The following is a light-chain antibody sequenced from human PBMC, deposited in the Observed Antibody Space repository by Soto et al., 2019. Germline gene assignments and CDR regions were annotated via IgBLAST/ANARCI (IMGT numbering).Light chain of an antibody. J-gene: IGKJ5*01. Sequence: EIVLTQSPGTLSLSPGERATLSCRASQSVSSRYLAWYQQKFGQAPRLLIYGASSRATGIPDRFSGSGSGTDFTLTISRLEPEDFAVHYCQQYGTSPPITFGQGTRLEIK. CDR2: GAS. V-gene: IGKV3-20*01. CDR1: QSVSSRY. CDR3: QQYGTSPPIT.